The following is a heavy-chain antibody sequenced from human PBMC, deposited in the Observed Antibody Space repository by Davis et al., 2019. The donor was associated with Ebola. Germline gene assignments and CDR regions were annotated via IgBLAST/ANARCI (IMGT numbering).Heavy chain of an antibody. D-gene: IGHD5-12*01. Sequence: GESLKISCAASGFTFSNYGMHWVRQAPGKGLEWVAVIWYAGSNKYYADSVKGRFTISRDNSKNTLYLQMNSLRAEDTAVYYCARSFTLRSPPHYWGQGTLVTVSS. CDR1: GFTFSNYG. J-gene: IGHJ4*02. CDR3: ARSFTLRSPPHY. V-gene: IGHV3-33*01. CDR2: IWYAGSNK.